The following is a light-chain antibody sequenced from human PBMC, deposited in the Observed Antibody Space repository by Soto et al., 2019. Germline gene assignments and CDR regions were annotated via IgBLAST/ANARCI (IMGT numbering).Light chain of an antibody. J-gene: IGLJ2*01. V-gene: IGLV2-14*01. CDR3: SSYTASNIL. CDR2: EVT. Sequence: QSALTQPASVSGSPGQSITISCTGTSSDVGVYNYVSWYQQHPGKAPKLMIYEVTNRPSGVSNRFSGSKSGNTASLTISGLQAEDEADYYCSSYTASNILFGGGTKVTVL. CDR1: SSDVGVYNY.